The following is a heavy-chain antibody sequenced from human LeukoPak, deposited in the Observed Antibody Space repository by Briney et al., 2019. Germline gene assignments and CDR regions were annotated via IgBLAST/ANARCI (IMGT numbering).Heavy chain of an antibody. J-gene: IGHJ5*02. Sequence: GESLQISCKGSGYSFTSYWIRWLLQMPGKGLEWMGFIYPGDSDTTYCPSFHGQVTISADKSLSPDYLQWSSLKASDTALYYCARCRGGPTILNRFDPWGQGTLATVSS. V-gene: IGHV5-51*01. CDR2: IYPGDSDT. CDR1: GYSFTSYW. D-gene: IGHD3-3*01. CDR3: ARCRGGPTILNRFDP.